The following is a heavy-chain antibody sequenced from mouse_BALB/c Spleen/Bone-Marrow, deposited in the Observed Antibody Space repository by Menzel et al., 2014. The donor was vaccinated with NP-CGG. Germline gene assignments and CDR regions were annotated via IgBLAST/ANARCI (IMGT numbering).Heavy chain of an antibody. CDR2: INPSNGGT. CDR1: GYTFTNYY. V-gene: IGHV1S81*02. D-gene: IGHD1-1*01. CDR3: SRHYHSTPYYAMDY. J-gene: IGHJ4*01. Sequence: LRESGAELVKPGASVKLSCKASGYTFTNYYIYWVKQRPGQGLEWIGGINPSNGGTKFNEKFKNKATLTIDKSSSTAYIQLSSLTSEDSAVYYCSRHYHSTPYYAMDYWGQGTSVTVSS.